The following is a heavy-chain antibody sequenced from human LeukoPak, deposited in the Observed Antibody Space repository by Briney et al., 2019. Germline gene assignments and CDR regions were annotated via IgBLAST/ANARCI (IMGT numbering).Heavy chain of an antibody. J-gene: IGHJ4*02. V-gene: IGHV3-23*01. Sequence: GGSLRLSCAASGFTFSSYAMSWVRQAPGKGLEWVSDISGSGGSTYYAAPVMGRFTISRDKSRNTLYLQMNILRAADTAVYYWATDKGNASFDYWGQGTLVTVSS. CDR1: GFTFSSYA. D-gene: IGHD4-23*01. CDR2: ISGSGGST. CDR3: ATDKGNASFDY.